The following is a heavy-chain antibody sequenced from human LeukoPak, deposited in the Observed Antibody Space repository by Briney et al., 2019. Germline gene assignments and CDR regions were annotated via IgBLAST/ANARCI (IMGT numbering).Heavy chain of an antibody. CDR1: GFTFGDYA. D-gene: IGHD1-26*01. CDR2: IRSKAYGGTT. V-gene: IGHV3-49*04. CDR3: TRFVRVGATVLAVFDY. Sequence: PGRSLRLSCTASGFTFGDYAMSWVRQAPGKGLEWVGFIRSKAYGGTTEYAASVKGRFTISRDDSKSIAYLQMNSLKTEDTAVYYCTRFVRVGATVLAVFDYWGQGTLVTVSS. J-gene: IGHJ4*02.